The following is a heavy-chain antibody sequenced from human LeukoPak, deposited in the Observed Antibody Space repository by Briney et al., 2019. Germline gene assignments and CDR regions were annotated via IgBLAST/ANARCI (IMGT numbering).Heavy chain of an antibody. V-gene: IGHV1-2*02. CDR3: ARVNRNWNDLSDY. J-gene: IGHJ4*02. CDR2: INPNSGGT. Sequence: ASVKVSCKASGYTFTGYYMHWVRQAPGQGLEWMGWINPNSGGTNYAQKFQGRVTMTRHTSISTAYMELSRLRSDDTAVYYCARVNRNWNDLSDYWGQGTLVTVSS. D-gene: IGHD1-1*01. CDR1: GYTFTGYY.